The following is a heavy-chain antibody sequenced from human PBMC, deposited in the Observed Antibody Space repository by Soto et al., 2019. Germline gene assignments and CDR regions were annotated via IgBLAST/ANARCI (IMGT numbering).Heavy chain of an antibody. Sequence: QVQLVQSGAEVKKPGASMKVSCKASGYTFTRFYIHWVRQAPGQGLEWMGLINPSGGSSTYAQKFQGRVSITGDSSTSTVYLHLGSLKSEDTAVYYCARLGVEDNGSRKKYYYGMDVWGQGTPVAVSS. CDR3: ARLGVEDNGSRKKYYYGMDV. J-gene: IGHJ6*02. CDR1: GYTFTRFY. V-gene: IGHV1-46*01. D-gene: IGHD1-1*01. CDR2: INPSGGSS.